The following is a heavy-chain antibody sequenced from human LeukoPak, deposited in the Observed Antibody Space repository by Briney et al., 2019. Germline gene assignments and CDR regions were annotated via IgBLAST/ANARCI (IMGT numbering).Heavy chain of an antibody. V-gene: IGHV3-33*01. CDR2: LWSDDRNN. J-gene: IGHJ4*02. CDR3: ARDYGGDAGLDS. CDR1: GFTFSSYG. D-gene: IGHD4-23*01. Sequence: GGSRRLSCAASGFTFSSYGMHWVRQAPGKGLEWVALLWSDDRNNDNPDSVKGQFTISRDNSKNTLYLQMNSRRAEDTAVYSCARDYGGDAGLDSWGQGTLVTVSS.